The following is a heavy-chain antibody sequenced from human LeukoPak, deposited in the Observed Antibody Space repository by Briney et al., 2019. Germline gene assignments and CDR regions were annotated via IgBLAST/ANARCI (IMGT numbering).Heavy chain of an antibody. CDR3: ARETPQAPPPNWFDP. CDR1: GFIFSSYA. V-gene: IGHV3-66*01. CDR2: IYSGGST. Sequence: GGSLRLSCAASGFIFSSYAMSWVRQAPGKGLEWVSVIYSGGSTYYADSVKGRFTISRDNSKNTLYLQMNSLRAEDTAVYYCARETPQAPPPNWFDPWGQGTLVTVSS. J-gene: IGHJ5*02. D-gene: IGHD6-6*01.